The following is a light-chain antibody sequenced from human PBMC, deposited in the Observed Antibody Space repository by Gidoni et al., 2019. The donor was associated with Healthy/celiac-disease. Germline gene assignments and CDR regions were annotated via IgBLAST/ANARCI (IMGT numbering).Light chain of an antibody. CDR3: QQYNYWPRS. Sequence: EIVMTQSPATLSVSPGERATLSCRASQSVSSSLAWYQQKPGQPPRLLIYGASTRATGIPARFSGSGSGTEFTLTISSLQSEDFAVYYCQQYNYWPRSFXGXTKVEIK. J-gene: IGKJ4*01. CDR2: GAS. V-gene: IGKV3-15*01. CDR1: QSVSSS.